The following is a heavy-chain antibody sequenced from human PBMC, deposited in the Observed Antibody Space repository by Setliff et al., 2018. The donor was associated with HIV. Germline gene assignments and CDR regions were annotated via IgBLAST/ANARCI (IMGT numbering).Heavy chain of an antibody. CDR3: ARARSDWYNVRPYYFDL. CDR1: GYSITSGYY. V-gene: IGHV4-38-2*02. J-gene: IGHJ4*02. D-gene: IGHD6-19*01. Sequence: SETLSLTCTVSGYSITSGYYWGWIRQPPGKGLEWIGSIHHSGSTYYNPSLKSRVIISVDTSKNQFSLTLSSVTAADTAVYYCARARSDWYNVRPYYFDLWGQGTPVTVPQ. CDR2: IHHSGST.